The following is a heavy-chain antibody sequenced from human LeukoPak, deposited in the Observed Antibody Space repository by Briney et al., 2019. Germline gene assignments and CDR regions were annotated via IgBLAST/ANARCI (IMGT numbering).Heavy chain of an antibody. J-gene: IGHJ4*02. CDR2: ISAYNGNT. D-gene: IGHD3-22*01. CDR1: SYTFTSYD. V-gene: IGHV1-18*01. Sequence: ASVKVSCKASSYTFTSYDISWVRQAPGQGLEWMGWISAYNGNTNYAQKLQGRVTMTTDTSTTTAYMELRSLRSDDTAVYYCARGPYYYDSSGSYYELFDYWGQGTLVIVSS. CDR3: ARGPYYYDSSGSYYELFDY.